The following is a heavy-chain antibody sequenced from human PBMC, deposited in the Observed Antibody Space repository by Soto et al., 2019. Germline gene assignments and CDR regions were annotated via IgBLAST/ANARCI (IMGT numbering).Heavy chain of an antibody. J-gene: IGHJ3*02. CDR2: MSHSGGT. CDR1: GGSVSSGSYY. Sequence: QVQLQQWGAGLLKPSETLSLTCAVYGGSVSSGSYYWSWIRQPPGKGLEWIGEMSHSGGTHFNPSLKSRVPIGVDRPKNQSPRKVGWVPAADPALYFWPREGRGTATPVVDPFVIGGPGTRVPVPP. D-gene: IGHD3-16*01. V-gene: IGHV4-34*01. CDR3: PREGRGTATPVVDPFVI.